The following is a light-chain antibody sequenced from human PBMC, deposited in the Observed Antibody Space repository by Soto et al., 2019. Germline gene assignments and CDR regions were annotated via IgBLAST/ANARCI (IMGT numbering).Light chain of an antibody. CDR2: DAS. Sequence: EIVLTQSPATLSLSPGERATLSCRASQSVRSYLAWYQHKHGQAPRLLIYDASNRATGIPARFSGSGSGTDFTLTISSLQPDDFATYYCQHYNSYSEAFGQGTKVDIK. CDR1: QSVRSY. J-gene: IGKJ1*01. V-gene: IGKV3-11*01. CDR3: QHYNSYSEA.